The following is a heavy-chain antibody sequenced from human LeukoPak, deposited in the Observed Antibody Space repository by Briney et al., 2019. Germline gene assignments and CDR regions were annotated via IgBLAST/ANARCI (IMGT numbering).Heavy chain of an antibody. CDR2: LYSDGTT. Sequence: PGGSLRLSCAASGFTVSSNYMSWVRQAPGKGLEWVSVLYSDGTTYYADSVKGRFTISRDNSKNMLSLQMNNLRAEDTAVYYCARAAYEGNGYTANHDYWGQGTLVTVSS. CDR1: GFTVSSNY. CDR3: ARAAYEGNGYTANHDY. D-gene: IGHD3-22*01. V-gene: IGHV3-53*01. J-gene: IGHJ4*02.